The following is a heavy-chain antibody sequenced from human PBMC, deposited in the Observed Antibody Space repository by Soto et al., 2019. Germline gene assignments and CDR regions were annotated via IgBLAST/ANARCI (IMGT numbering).Heavy chain of an antibody. CDR2: IIPIFGTA. CDR1: GGTFSSYA. J-gene: IGHJ6*02. Sequence: ASVKVSCKASGGTFSSYAISWVRQAPGQGLEWMGGIIPIFGTANYAQKFQGRVTITADESTSTAYMELSSLRSEDTAVYYCARPAKPLYSGYDYRSARDYYYYGMDVWGQGTTVTVSS. V-gene: IGHV1-69*13. CDR3: ARPAKPLYSGYDYRSARDYYYYGMDV. D-gene: IGHD5-12*01.